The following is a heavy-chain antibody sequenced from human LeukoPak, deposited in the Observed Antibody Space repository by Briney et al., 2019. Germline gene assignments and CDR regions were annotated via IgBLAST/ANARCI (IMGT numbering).Heavy chain of an antibody. Sequence: PGGSLRLSCAASGFTFSSYAMSWVRQAPGKGLEWVSAISGSGGSTYYADSVKGRFTISRDNSKNTLYLQMNSLRAEDTAVYYCAKDSVWFGEPEPDAFDIWGQGTMVTVSS. J-gene: IGHJ3*02. D-gene: IGHD3-10*01. CDR1: GFTFSSYA. CDR3: AKDSVWFGEPEPDAFDI. V-gene: IGHV3-23*01. CDR2: ISGSGGST.